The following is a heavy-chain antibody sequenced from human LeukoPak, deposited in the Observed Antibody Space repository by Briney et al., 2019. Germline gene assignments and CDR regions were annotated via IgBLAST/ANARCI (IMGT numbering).Heavy chain of an antibody. D-gene: IGHD6-19*01. J-gene: IGHJ3*02. CDR1: GFTFSSYA. CDR3: AKDLTGIAVAGTLDAFDI. CDR2: ISYDGSNK. Sequence: GGSLRLSCAASGFTFSSYAMHWVRQAPGKGLEWVAVISYDGSNKYYADSVKGRFTISRDNSKNTLYLQMNSLRAEDTAVYYCAKDLTGIAVAGTLDAFDIWGQGTMVTVSS. V-gene: IGHV3-30*04.